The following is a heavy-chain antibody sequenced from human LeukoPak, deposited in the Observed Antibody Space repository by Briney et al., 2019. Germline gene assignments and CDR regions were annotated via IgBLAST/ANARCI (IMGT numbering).Heavy chain of an antibody. V-gene: IGHV4-39*07. CDR1: GGSISSSSYY. Sequence: SSETLSLTCTVSGGSISSSSYYWGWIRQPPGKGLEWIGSIYYSGSTYYNPSLKSRVTISVDTSKNQFSLKLSSVTAADTAVYYCARVVAVAGTKFDYWGQGTLVTVSS. J-gene: IGHJ4*02. D-gene: IGHD6-19*01. CDR2: IYYSGST. CDR3: ARVVAVAGTKFDY.